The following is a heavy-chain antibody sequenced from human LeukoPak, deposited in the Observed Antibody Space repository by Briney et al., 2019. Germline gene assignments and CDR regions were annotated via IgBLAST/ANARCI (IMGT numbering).Heavy chain of an antibody. CDR1: GFTFSSYS. CDR2: ISSSSSYI. D-gene: IGHD3-16*01. V-gene: IGHV3-21*01. CDR3: ARMGEARFDY. J-gene: IGHJ4*02. Sequence: GGSLRLSCAASGFTFSSYSMNWVRQAPGKGLEWVSSISSSSSYIYYADSVKDRFTISRDNAKNSLYLQMNSLRAEDTAVYYCARMGEARFDYWGQGTLVTVSS.